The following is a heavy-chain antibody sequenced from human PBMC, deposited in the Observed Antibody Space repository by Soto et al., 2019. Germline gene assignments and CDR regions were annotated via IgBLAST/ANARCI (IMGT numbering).Heavy chain of an antibody. CDR1: GFSLYNYA. CDR3: VRDPSRGNDWARYVDL. V-gene: IGHV3-48*01. Sequence: EVQLVESGGGLVQPGGSLRLSCAASGFSLYNYAMDWVRQAPGQGLEWVSYISLSSANIHYADSVRGRFTVSRDNAKNSLYLQMNSLRAEDTAVYYCVRDPSRGNDWARYVDLGGRGTLVTVSS. J-gene: IGHJ2*01. CDR2: ISLSSANI. D-gene: IGHD1-1*01.